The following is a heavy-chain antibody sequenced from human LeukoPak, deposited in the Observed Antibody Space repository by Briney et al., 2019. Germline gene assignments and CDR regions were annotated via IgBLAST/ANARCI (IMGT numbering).Heavy chain of an antibody. V-gene: IGHV3-21*01. D-gene: IGHD6-13*01. CDR1: GFTFSSYS. CDR3: ARDRYSSSTPNY. J-gene: IGHJ4*02. Sequence: GGSLRLSRAASGFTFSSYSMNWVRQAPGKGLEWVSSISSSSSYIYYADSVKGRFTISRDNAKNSLYLQMNSLRAEDTAVYYCARDRYSSSTPNYWGQGTLVTVSS. CDR2: ISSSSSYI.